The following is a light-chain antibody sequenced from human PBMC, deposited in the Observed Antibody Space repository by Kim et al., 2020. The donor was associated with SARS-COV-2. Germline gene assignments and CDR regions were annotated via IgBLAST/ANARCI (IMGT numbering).Light chain of an antibody. J-gene: IGLJ3*02. CDR3: CSYAGRYSWV. CDR2: DVN. CDR1: SSDVGGYNY. V-gene: IGLV2-11*01. Sequence: QSALTQPRSVSGSPGQSVTISCTGTSSDVGGYNYVSWYQQHPGKAPKLMIYDVNQRPSGVPDRFSGSKSGNTASLTISGLQADDEADYYCCSYAGRYSWVFGGGTKLTVL.